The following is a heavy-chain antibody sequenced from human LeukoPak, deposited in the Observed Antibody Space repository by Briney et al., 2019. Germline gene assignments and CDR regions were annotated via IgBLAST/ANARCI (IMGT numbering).Heavy chain of an antibody. Sequence: GASVKVSCKASGYTFTSYGISWVRQAPGQGLEWMGWISACNGNTNYAQKLQGRVTMTTDTSTSTAYMELRSLRSDDTAVYYCARAYGSGSYYNNWFDPWGQGTLVTVSS. D-gene: IGHD3-10*01. CDR3: ARAYGSGSYYNNWFDP. CDR1: GYTFTSYG. J-gene: IGHJ5*02. CDR2: ISACNGNT. V-gene: IGHV1-18*01.